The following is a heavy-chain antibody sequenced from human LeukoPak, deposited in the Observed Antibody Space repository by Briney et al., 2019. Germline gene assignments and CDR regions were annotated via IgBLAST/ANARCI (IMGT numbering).Heavy chain of an antibody. V-gene: IGHV4-34*01. CDR2: INQSGST. CDR3: ARRTGYSSGWYQVSWFDP. Sequence: SETLSLTCAVYGGSFSGYYWNWIRQPPGKGLEWIGEINQSGSTNYNPSLKSRVTISFDTSKNQFSLKLSSVTAADTAVYYCARRTGYSSGWYQVSWFDPWGQGTLVTVSS. D-gene: IGHD6-19*01. J-gene: IGHJ5*02. CDR1: GGSFSGYY.